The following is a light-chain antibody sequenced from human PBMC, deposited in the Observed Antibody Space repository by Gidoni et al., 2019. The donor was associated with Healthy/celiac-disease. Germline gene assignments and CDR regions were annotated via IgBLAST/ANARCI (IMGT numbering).Light chain of an antibody. CDR2: EVS. Sequence: QSALTQPASVSGSPGQSITISCTGTSSDVGCYNLVSWYQQHPGKAPKLMIYEVSKLPSGVSNRFSGSTSGNTASLTISGLQSEDEADYYCCSYAGSSTRNVVFGGGTKLTVL. V-gene: IGLV2-23*02. CDR1: SSDVGCYNL. CDR3: CSYAGSSTRNVV. J-gene: IGLJ2*01.